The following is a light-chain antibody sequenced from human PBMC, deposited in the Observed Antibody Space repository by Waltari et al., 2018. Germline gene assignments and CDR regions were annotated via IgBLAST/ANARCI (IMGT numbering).Light chain of an antibody. V-gene: IGKV1-12*01. CDR2: AAS. J-gene: IGKJ4*01. Sequence: DIQMTQSPSSVSASVGDRVSITCRASQGISSWLVWYQQKPGKAPNLLIYAASSLQSGVPSRFSAYGSGTDFTLTISSLQPEDFATYYCQQAYSFPLTFGGWTKVQIK. CDR3: QQAYSFPLT. CDR1: QGISSW.